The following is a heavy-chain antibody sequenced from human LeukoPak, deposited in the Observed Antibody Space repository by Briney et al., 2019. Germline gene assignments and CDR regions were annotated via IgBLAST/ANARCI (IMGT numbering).Heavy chain of an antibody. D-gene: IGHD6-19*01. Sequence: NTSETLSLTCVVYGGTFSGNYWIRIRQPPGKGQEWIGEINHSGSTNYNPSLKSRVTIAVDTSKNQFSLKLSSVTAADTAVYYCARDRHSSGWYYFDYWGQGTLVTVSS. CDR3: ARDRHSSGWYYFDY. CDR2: INHSGST. V-gene: IGHV4-34*01. J-gene: IGHJ4*02. CDR1: GGTFSGNY.